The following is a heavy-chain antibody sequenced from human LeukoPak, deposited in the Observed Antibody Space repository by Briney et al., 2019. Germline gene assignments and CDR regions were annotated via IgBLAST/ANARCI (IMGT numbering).Heavy chain of an antibody. V-gene: IGHV3-23*01. CDR1: GFTVSSDA. J-gene: IGHJ4*02. Sequence: GGSLRLSCAASGFTVSSDAMSWVRQAPGKGLEWVSAISGSGGSTNYADSVKGRFTISRDNSKNMLYLQMNSLRAEDTAEYYCAKEQRDWNYGVFDYWGQGTLVTVSS. D-gene: IGHD1-7*01. CDR2: ISGSGGST. CDR3: AKEQRDWNYGVFDY.